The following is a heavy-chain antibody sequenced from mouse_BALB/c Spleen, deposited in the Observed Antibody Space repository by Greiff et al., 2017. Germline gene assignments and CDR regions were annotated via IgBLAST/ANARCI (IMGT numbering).Heavy chain of an antibody. V-gene: IGHV3-2*02. Sequence: EVQLVESGPGLVKPSQSLSLTCTVTGYSITSDYAWNWIRQFPGNKLEWMGYISYSGSTSYNPSLKSRISITRDTSKNQFFLQLNSVTTEDTATYYCARGYRYDGTPYAMDYWGQGTSVTVSS. CDR2: ISYSGST. D-gene: IGHD2-14*01. CDR3: ARGYRYDGTPYAMDY. CDR1: GYSITSDYA. J-gene: IGHJ4*01.